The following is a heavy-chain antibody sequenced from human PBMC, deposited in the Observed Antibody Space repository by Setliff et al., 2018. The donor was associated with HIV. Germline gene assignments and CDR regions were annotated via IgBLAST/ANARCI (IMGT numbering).Heavy chain of an antibody. J-gene: IGHJ4*02. D-gene: IGHD2-2*01. V-gene: IGHV1-24*01. CDR1: GFTLREVS. CDR3: AIDMVGGWLRPMPDF. CDR2: FDPEDGET. Sequence: ASVKVSCKVSGFTLREVSMHWVRQAPAKGLEWMGYFDPEDGETVYALKFQGRVTMTEDTSTDTAYMELSGLGSEDTAVYYCAIDMVGGWLRPMPDFWGQGALVTVSS.